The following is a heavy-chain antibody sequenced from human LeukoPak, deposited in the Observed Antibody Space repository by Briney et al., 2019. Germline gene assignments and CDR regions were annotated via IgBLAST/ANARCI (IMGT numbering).Heavy chain of an antibody. Sequence: PSETLSLTCTVSGGSISSGGYYWSWIRQHPGKGLEWIGYIYYSGSTYYNPSLKSRVTISVDTSKNQFSLKLSSVTAADTAVYYCASTLTAPSIVGARHAAFDIWGQGTMVTVSS. CDR3: ASTLTAPSIVGARHAAFDI. CDR2: IYYSGST. V-gene: IGHV4-31*03. CDR1: GGSISSGGYY. D-gene: IGHD1-26*01. J-gene: IGHJ3*02.